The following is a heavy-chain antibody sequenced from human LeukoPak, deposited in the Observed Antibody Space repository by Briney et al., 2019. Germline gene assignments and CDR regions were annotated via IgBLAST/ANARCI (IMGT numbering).Heavy chain of an antibody. Sequence: GGSLRLSCAASGFTVSSYEMNWVRQAPGKGLEWVSYISTSGSNIYYADSVKGRFTISRDNAKNSLFLQMNSLRAEDTAIYYCARTASLNYFDYWGQGSLVTVSS. CDR1: GFTVSSYE. D-gene: IGHD2-21*01. V-gene: IGHV3-48*03. J-gene: IGHJ4*02. CDR2: ISTSGSNI. CDR3: ARTASLNYFDY.